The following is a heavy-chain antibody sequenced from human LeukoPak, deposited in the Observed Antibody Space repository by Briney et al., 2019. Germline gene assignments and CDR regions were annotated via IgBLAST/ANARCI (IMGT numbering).Heavy chain of an antibody. Sequence: SETLSLTCTVSGASITTSYWSWIRQPPGKGLEWIGYIYYSGGTNYNPSLKSRVTTSVDTSKNQFSLKLSSVTAADTAVYFCARGPVTTGYFAYWGQGTLVTVSS. V-gene: IGHV4-59*01. J-gene: IGHJ4*02. CDR3: ARGPVTTGYFAY. CDR1: GASITTSY. CDR2: IYYSGGT. D-gene: IGHD4-17*01.